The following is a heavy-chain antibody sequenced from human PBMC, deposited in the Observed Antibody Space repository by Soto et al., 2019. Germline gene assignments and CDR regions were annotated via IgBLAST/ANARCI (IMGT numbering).Heavy chain of an antibody. D-gene: IGHD3-3*01. V-gene: IGHV3-21*01. Sequence: GGSLRLSCAASGFTFSSYSMNWVRQAPGKGLEWVSSISSSSSYIYYADSVKGRFTISRDNAKNSLYLQMNSLRAEDTAVYYCARVTRFLEWLPTTNWFDPWGQGTLVTVSS. CDR1: GFTFSSYS. CDR3: ARVTRFLEWLPTTNWFDP. CDR2: ISSSSSYI. J-gene: IGHJ5*02.